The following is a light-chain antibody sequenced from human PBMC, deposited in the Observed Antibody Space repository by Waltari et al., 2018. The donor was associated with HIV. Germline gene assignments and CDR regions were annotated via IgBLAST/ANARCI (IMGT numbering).Light chain of an antibody. J-gene: IGKJ2*01. V-gene: IGKV4-1*01. Sequence: DIVMTQSPDSLAVSLGERATINCKSSQSVLNSSSNKNSLAWYQQKSGQPPKLLIYWASTRESGVPERFSGSGSGTDFTLTISSLQAADVAVYSCQQHFTSPYTFGQGTKLEI. CDR1: QSVLNSSSNKNS. CDR2: WAS. CDR3: QQHFTSPYT.